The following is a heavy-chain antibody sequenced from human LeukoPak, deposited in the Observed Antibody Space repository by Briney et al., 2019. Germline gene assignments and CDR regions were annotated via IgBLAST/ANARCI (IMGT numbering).Heavy chain of an antibody. CDR1: GFTFRSYG. D-gene: IGHD3-10*01. J-gene: IGHJ4*02. Sequence: PGRSLRHSCAASGFTFRSYGMHWVRQAPGKGLEWVAVIWYDGSNKHYADSVKGRLTISRDNSKNTLYLQMNSLRAEDTAVYYCARDRVYYYGSGSYGPDYWGQGTLVTVSS. CDR2: IWYDGSNK. V-gene: IGHV3-33*01. CDR3: ARDRVYYYGSGSYGPDY.